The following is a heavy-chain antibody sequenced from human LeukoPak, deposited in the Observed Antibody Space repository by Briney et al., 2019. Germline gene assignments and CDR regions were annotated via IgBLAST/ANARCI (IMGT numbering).Heavy chain of an antibody. CDR3: ASLDSSSWYFHY. Sequence: SETLSLTCTVSGYSISSGYYWGWIRQPPGKGLEWIGSIYHSGSTYYNPSLKSRVTISVDTSKNQFSLKLSSVTAADTAVYYCASLDSSSWYFHYWGQGTLVTVSS. V-gene: IGHV4-38-2*02. CDR1: GYSISSGYY. D-gene: IGHD6-13*01. J-gene: IGHJ4*02. CDR2: IYHSGST.